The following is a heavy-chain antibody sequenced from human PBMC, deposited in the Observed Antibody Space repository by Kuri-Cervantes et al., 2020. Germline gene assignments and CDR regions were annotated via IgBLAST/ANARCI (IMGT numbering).Heavy chain of an antibody. V-gene: IGHV3-53*01. CDR2: IYSGGST. J-gene: IGHJ4*02. CDR3: ARGGGTTAPFDY. Sequence: GESLKIFCEVSGFEFSDYYMSWVRQAPGKGLEWVSVIYSGGSTYYADSVKGRFTISRDNSKNTLYLQMNSLRAEDTAVYYCARGGGTTAPFDYWGQGTLVTVSS. CDR1: GFEFSDYY. D-gene: IGHD4-17*01.